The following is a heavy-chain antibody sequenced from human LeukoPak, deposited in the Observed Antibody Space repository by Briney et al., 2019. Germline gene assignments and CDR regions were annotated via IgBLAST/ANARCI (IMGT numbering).Heavy chain of an antibody. V-gene: IGHV4-59*01. CDR3: ARGSPTPDY. D-gene: IGHD1-26*01. CDR1: GGSINSYY. Sequence: SETLSLTCTVSGGSINSYYWSWIRQPPGKGLEWIGYIYYSGSTDYNPSLKSRVTISVDTSKNQFSLKLNSVTAADTAVYYCARGSPTPDYWGQGTLVTVSS. J-gene: IGHJ4*02. CDR2: IYYSGST.